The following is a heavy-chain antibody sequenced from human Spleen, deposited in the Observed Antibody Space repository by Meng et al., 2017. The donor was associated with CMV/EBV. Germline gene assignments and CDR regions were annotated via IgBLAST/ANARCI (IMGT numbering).Heavy chain of an antibody. D-gene: IGHD2-21*01. J-gene: IGHJ3*02. Sequence: ASVKVSCKASGYSFTNYGISWVRQAPGQGLEWMGWISPYDGDTNYGQDLHGRVTMTTDTSTSTAYMELRSLRSDDTAVYYCARDLGYCGGTDCWFDTFDIWGQGTMVTVSS. CDR3: ARDLGYCGGTDCWFDTFDI. CDR1: GYSFTNYG. CDR2: ISPYDGDT. V-gene: IGHV1-18*01.